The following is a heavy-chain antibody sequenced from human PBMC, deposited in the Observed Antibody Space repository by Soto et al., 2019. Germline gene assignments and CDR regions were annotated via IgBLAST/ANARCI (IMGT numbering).Heavy chain of an antibody. J-gene: IGHJ4*02. D-gene: IGHD5-12*01. Sequence: GGSLRLSCAASRFTFSTYEMNWVRQAPGKGLEWVSYISTSGSTVYYADSVKGRFTISRDNTRNSLYLQMNSLREEDTALYYCVRYCTTTLCNGVATRTFDYWGQGTLVTVSS. V-gene: IGHV3-48*03. CDR1: RFTFSTYE. CDR2: ISTSGSTV. CDR3: VRYCTTTLCNGVATRTFDY.